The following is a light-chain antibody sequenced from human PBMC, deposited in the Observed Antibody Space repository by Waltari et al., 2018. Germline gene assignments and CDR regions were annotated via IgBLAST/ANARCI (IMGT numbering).Light chain of an antibody. V-gene: IGKV3-15*01. CDR1: RHIGGS. CDR2: HAS. CDR3: QQYNDWPPYT. Sequence: MTQSPDTLSMSAGESVTLSCRASRHIGGSLAWYQQKAGQAPRPPFYHASTRATGVADRFSAAGSGTDFTLTISSLRSEDSAVYYCQQYNDWPPYTFGQGTKLE. J-gene: IGKJ2*01.